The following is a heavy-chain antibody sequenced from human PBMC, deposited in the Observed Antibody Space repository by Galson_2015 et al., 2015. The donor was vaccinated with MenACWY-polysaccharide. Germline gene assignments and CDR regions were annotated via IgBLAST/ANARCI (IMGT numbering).Heavy chain of an antibody. CDR3: ARVRGGQWPRYSMDV. J-gene: IGHJ6*02. CDR2: VHASGST. V-gene: IGHV4-4*07. Sequence: ATLSLPCPVSGAPPSTHSRPCTRPPAGTGPQWLGRVHASGSTTSNPSLNRRPPMPVDPSTHPLSPGLSSVTAADTAISYCARVRGGQWPRYSMDVWGQGTTVTVSS. D-gene: IGHD6-19*01. CDR1: GAPPSTHS.